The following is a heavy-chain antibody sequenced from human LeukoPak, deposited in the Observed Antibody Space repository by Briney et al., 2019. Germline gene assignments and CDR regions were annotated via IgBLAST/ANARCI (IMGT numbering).Heavy chain of an antibody. V-gene: IGHV3-64*04. CDR2: ISSNGGST. J-gene: IGHJ4*02. Sequence: GGSLRLSCSASGFTFSSYPMHWVRQAPGKGLEYVSAISSNGGSTYYADSVKGRFTSSRDNSKNTLYLQMNSLRAEDTAVYYCAKRLITVTTWFDYWGQGTLVTVSS. CDR1: GFTFSSYP. D-gene: IGHD4-17*01. CDR3: AKRLITVTTWFDY.